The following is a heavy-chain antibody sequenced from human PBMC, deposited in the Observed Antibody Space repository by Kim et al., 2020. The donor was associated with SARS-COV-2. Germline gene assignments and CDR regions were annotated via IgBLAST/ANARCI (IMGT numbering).Heavy chain of an antibody. CDR1: GFTFDDYA. Sequence: GGSLRLSCAASGFTFDDYAMHWVRQAPGKGLEWVSGISWNSGSIGYADSVKGRFTISRDNAKNSLYLQMNSLRAEDTALYYCAKDRGGYDILTGYFWFDPWGQGTLVTVSS. CDR3: AKDRGGYDILTGYFWFDP. V-gene: IGHV3-9*01. D-gene: IGHD3-9*01. CDR2: ISWNSGSI. J-gene: IGHJ5*02.